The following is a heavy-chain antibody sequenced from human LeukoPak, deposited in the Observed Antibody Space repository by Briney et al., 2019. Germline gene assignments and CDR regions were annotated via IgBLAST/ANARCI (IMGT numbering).Heavy chain of an antibody. CDR2: IYYTGTT. CDR1: GGSISYTNYY. CDR3: AREEYSSDWYGHDS. D-gene: IGHD6-13*01. J-gene: IGHJ4*02. V-gene: IGHV4-39*07. Sequence: PSETLSLTCTVSGGSISYTNYYWAWIRQPPGRGLEWIGSIYYTGTTFDNPSLKSRVTLSVDTSKNQFSLRLTSVTAADTAFYYCAREEYSSDWYGHDSWGQGTLVTVSS.